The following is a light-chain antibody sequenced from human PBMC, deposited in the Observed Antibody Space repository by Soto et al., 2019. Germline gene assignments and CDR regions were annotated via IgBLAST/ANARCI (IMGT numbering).Light chain of an antibody. Sequence: EVVLTQSPATLSLSPGERATLSCRASQSVSRYVAWYQKKPGQAPRLVIYDATNRATGIPARFGGSGSGTDFTLTISSLEPEDFAVYYCQQRQHWPPITFGQGTRLE. V-gene: IGKV3-11*01. CDR2: DAT. CDR1: QSVSRY. J-gene: IGKJ5*01. CDR3: QQRQHWPPIT.